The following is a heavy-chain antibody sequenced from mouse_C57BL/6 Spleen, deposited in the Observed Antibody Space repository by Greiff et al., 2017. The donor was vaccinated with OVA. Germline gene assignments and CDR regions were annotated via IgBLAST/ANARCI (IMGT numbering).Heavy chain of an antibody. CDR2: ISYDGSN. V-gene: IGHV3-6*01. J-gene: IGHJ1*03. Sequence: DVQLQESGPGLVKPSQSLSLTCSVTGYSITSGYYWNWIRQFPGNKLEWMGYISYDGSNNYNPSLKNRISITRDTSKNQFFLKLNSVTTEDTATDDCARDSNRWYFDVWGTGTTVTVSS. D-gene: IGHD2-5*01. CDR1: GYSITSGYY. CDR3: ARDSNRWYFDV.